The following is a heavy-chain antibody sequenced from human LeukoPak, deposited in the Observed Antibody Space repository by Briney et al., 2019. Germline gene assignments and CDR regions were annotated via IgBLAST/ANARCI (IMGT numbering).Heavy chain of an antibody. CDR1: GDSTSSNNYY. V-gene: IGHV4-39*01. D-gene: IGHD3-3*01. J-gene: IGHJ4*02. Sequence: PSETLSLTCTVSGDSTSSNNYYWGWIRQPPGKGLEWIGSIYYGGYTYYNPSLKSRVTISVDTSKNQFSLKLSSVTAADTAMYYCQSRFLEWLLEYWGQGTLVTVSS. CDR2: IYYGGYT. CDR3: QSRFLEWLLEY.